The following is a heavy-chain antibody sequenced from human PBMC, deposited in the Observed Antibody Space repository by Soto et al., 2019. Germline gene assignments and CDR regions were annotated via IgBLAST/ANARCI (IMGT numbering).Heavy chain of an antibody. CDR3: ASPAEPLDTAMLKGLAH. V-gene: IGHV1-69*01. D-gene: IGHD5-18*01. CDR2: IIPLFGTP. J-gene: IGHJ4*02. Sequence: QVQLVQSGAELKKPGSSVNVSCKASGGTFSNNAIIWVSQAPGQGLEWMGGIIPLFGTPRYAQNFQGRLTITADESSSTAYMQLNILRSEDTAVYYCASPAEPLDTAMLKGLAHWGQGSLVTVSS. CDR1: GGTFSNNA.